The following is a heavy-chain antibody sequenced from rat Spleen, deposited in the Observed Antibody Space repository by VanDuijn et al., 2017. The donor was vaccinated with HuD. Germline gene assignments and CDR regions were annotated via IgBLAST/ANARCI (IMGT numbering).Heavy chain of an antibody. CDR2: ISYDGSST. V-gene: IGHV5-29*01. J-gene: IGHJ2*01. CDR1: GFTFSDYS. Sequence: EVQLVESDGGLVQPGRSLKLSCAASGFTFSDYSMAWVRQAPTKGLEWVATISYDGSSTYYRDSVKGRFTVSRDDAESTLYLQMDSLRSEDTATYYCARRRTGFDYWGQGVMVTVSS. CDR3: ARRRTGFDY.